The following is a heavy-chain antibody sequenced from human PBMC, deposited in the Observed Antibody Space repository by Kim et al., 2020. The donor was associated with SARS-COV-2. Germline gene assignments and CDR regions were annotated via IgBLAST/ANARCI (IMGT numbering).Heavy chain of an antibody. Sequence: NYARKFKGRVTITADESTSTAYMELSSLRSEDTAVYYCASPTSYYYYGMDVWGQGTTVTVSS. J-gene: IGHJ6*02. V-gene: IGHV1-69*01. CDR3: ASPTSYYYYGMDV.